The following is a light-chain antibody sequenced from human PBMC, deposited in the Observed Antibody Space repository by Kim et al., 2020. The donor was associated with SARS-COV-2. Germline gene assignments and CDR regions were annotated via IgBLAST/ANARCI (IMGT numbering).Light chain of an antibody. Sequence: VSPGQTARIACSGDALPKQYVYWYRQKPGQAPVLVIYKDTERPSGIPERFSGSSSGTAVTLTISGVQAEDEADYYCQSADSSGTWVFGGGTQLTVL. CDR1: ALPKQY. CDR2: KDT. V-gene: IGLV3-25*03. CDR3: QSADSSGTWV. J-gene: IGLJ3*02.